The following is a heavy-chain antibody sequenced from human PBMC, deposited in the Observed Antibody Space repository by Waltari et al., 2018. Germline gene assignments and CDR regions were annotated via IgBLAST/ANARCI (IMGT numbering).Heavy chain of an antibody. J-gene: IGHJ6*02. CDR2: IIPIFVTA. CDR1: SSYA. D-gene: IGHD1-26*01. V-gene: IGHV1-69*01. CDR3: ASKEVGSYLGYYYYGMDV. Sequence: SSYAISWVRQAPGQGLEWMGGIIPIFVTANYAQKFQGRVTITADESTSTAYMELSSLRSEDTAVYYCASKEVGSYLGYYYYGMDVWGQGTTVTVSS.